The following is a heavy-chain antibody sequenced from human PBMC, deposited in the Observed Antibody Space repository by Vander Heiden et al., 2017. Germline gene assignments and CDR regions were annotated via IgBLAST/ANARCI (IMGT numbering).Heavy chain of an antibody. V-gene: IGHV3-53*01. J-gene: IGHJ4*02. CDR2: IYSGGST. CDR1: GFIVRTNC. D-gene: IGHD3-22*01. CDR3: ARCYDRSGYYYFFDY. Sequence: EVQLVESGGGLIQPGGSLRLSCAASGFIVRTNCMGWVRQAPGKGLEWVSVIYSGGSTYYADSVKGRFTLSRDNSKNTLYLQMNSLRAEDTAVYYCARCYDRSGYYYFFDYWGQGTLVTVSS.